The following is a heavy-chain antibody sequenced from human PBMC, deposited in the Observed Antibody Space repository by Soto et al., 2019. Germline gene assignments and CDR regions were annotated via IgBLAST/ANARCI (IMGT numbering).Heavy chain of an antibody. J-gene: IGHJ4*02. D-gene: IGHD6-13*01. V-gene: IGHV1-69*13. CDR2: IIPIFGTA. Sequence: GASVKVSCKASGGTFSSYATSWVRQAPGQGLEWMGRIIPIFGTANYAQKFQGRVTITADESTSTAYMELSSLRSEDTAVYYCASGTAPYGSPNDYWGQGTLVTVSS. CDR1: GGTFSSYA. CDR3: ASGTAPYGSPNDY.